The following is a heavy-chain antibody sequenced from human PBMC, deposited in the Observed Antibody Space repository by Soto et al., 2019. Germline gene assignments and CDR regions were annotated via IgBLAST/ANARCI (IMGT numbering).Heavy chain of an antibody. CDR1: GFTFSSFG. CDR2: IWYDGSKT. D-gene: IGHD4-17*01. J-gene: IGHJ6*02. Sequence: QEELVESGGGVVQPGRSLRLSCAASGFTFSSFGMHWVRQAPGEGPEWGAVIWYDGSKTQYADSVKGRFTISRDNSKNTLYLQMNSLRAEDTALYYCAREPVGDYDLGRNYYYYGMDVWGQGTTVTVSS. CDR3: AREPVGDYDLGRNYYYYGMDV. V-gene: IGHV3-33*01.